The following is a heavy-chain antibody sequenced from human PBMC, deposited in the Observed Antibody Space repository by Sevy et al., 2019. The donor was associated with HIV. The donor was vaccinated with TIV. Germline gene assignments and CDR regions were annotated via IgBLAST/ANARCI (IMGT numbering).Heavy chain of an antibody. D-gene: IGHD3-22*01. CDR3: ATTKDYYDSSGYPFDY. J-gene: IGHJ4*02. V-gene: IGHV1-24*01. Sequence: ASVKVSCKVSGYTLTELSMHWLRQAPGKGLEWVGSFDPEDGETVYEHNFQGRVSMIEDTSTDTAYMEVISLKFEDTAVYYCATTKDYYDSSGYPFDYWGQGTLVTVSS. CDR2: FDPEDGET. CDR1: GYTLTELS.